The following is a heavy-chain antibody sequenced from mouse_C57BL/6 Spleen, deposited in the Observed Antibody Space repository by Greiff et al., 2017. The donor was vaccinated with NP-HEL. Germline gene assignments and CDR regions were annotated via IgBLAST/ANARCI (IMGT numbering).Heavy chain of an antibody. CDR1: GFSLTSYG. Sequence: VQLQQSGPGLVQPSQSLSITCTVSGFSLTSYGVHWVRQSPGKGLEWLGVIWSGGSTDYNAAFISRLSISKDNSKSQVFFKMNSLQADDTAIYYCAGSTMVTTGYYAMDYWGQGTSVTVSS. CDR3: AGSTMVTTGYYAMDY. D-gene: IGHD2-2*01. V-gene: IGHV2-2*01. J-gene: IGHJ4*01. CDR2: IWSGGST.